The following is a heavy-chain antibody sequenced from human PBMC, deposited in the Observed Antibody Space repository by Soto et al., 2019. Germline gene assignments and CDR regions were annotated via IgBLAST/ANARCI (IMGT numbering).Heavy chain of an antibody. J-gene: IGHJ4*02. CDR1: GDSITSGDYY. D-gene: IGHD2-8*01. CDR2: IYYSGNT. V-gene: IGHV4-30-4*01. Sequence: PSETLSLTCTVSGDSITSGDYYWSWIRQPPGKGLEWIGYIYYSGNTNYNPSLKSRVIMSVDTSKNQFSLKLTSVTAADTAVYYCASFVGLLWGGVSPAESWGSYYFDNWGQGTLVTVS. CDR3: ASFVGLLWGGVSPAESWGSYYFDN.